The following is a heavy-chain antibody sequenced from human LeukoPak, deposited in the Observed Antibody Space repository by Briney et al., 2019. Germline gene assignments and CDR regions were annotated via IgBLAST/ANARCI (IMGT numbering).Heavy chain of an antibody. CDR2: ISYDGSQT. CDR1: GFSLSNYA. V-gene: IGHV3-30-3*01. J-gene: IGHJ4*02. Sequence: GGSLRLSCAASGFSLSNYAMHWVRQAPGKGLEWVAVISYDGSQTIYPDSVQGRFTISRDSSTNTLYLQMNSLRHEDTAVYYCARPPGDTTPMWYFAHWGQGTLVTVSS. D-gene: IGHD1-26*01. CDR3: ARPPGDTTPMWYFAH.